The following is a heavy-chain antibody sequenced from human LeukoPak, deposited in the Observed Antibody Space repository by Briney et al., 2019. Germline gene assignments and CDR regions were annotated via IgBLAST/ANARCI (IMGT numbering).Heavy chain of an antibody. J-gene: IGHJ4*02. V-gene: IGHV3-74*01. CDR2: INGNASST. D-gene: IGHD5-18*01. CDR3: ARARGNTYGYFEY. Sequence: GGSLRLSCAASGLTLSVYWMHCVRQAPGKGLVWVSRINGNASSTSYADSVKGRFTITRDNAKSTLYLQINSLRVEDTAVYYCARARGNTYGYFEYWGQGTLVTVSS. CDR1: GLTLSVYW.